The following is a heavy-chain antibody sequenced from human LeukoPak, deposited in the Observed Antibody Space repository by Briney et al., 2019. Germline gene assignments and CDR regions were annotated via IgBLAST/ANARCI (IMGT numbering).Heavy chain of an antibody. V-gene: IGHV3-30*02. CDR2: IRYDGSNK. CDR1: GFTFDDYA. CDR3: AIRRRYDILTGYYKDY. D-gene: IGHD3-9*01. Sequence: GRSLRLSCAASGFTFDDYAMHWVRQAPGKGLEWVAFIRYDGSNKYYADSVKGRFTISRDNSKNTLYLQMNSLRAEDTAVYYCAIRRRYDILTGYYKDYWGQGTLVTVSS. J-gene: IGHJ4*02.